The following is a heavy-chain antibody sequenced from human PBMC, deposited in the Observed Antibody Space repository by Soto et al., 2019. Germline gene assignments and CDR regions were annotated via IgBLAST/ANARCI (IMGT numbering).Heavy chain of an antibody. CDR3: GKAHDLSGYYPYYFDQ. J-gene: IGHJ4*02. CDR1: GFAFNTYG. CDR2: TRAGGGSP. D-gene: IGHD3-22*01. Sequence: EVQLLESGGGLVQPGGSLRLSCAASGFAFNTYGMSWVRQAPGRGLEWVSATRAGGGSPYYADSVKGRFTISRDNSKNTLFLQMNSLRAEDTAVYYCGKAHDLSGYYPYYFDQWGQGTLVTVSS. V-gene: IGHV3-23*01.